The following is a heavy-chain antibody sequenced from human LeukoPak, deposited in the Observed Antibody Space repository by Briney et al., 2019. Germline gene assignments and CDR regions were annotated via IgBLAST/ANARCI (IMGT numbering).Heavy chain of an antibody. J-gene: IGHJ4*02. V-gene: IGHV3-21*01. CDR2: INSSSYI. D-gene: IGHD5-12*01. CDR3: AKDQVYSGYDFFDY. CDR1: GFTFSSYS. Sequence: GGSLRLSCAASGFTFSSYSMNWVRQAPGKGLEWVSSINSSSYIYYADSVKGRFTISRDNAKNSLYLQMNSLRAEDTAVYYCAKDQVYSGYDFFDYWGQGTLVTVSS.